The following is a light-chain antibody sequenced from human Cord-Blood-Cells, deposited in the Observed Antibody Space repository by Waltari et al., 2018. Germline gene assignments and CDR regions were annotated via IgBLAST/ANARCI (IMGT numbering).Light chain of an antibody. J-gene: IGKJ4*01. CDR1: QSVSSN. CDR2: GAS. CDR3: QQYNNWPLA. V-gene: IGKV3-15*01. Sequence: EIVMTQSPATLSASPGEIATPSCRASQSVSSNLAGYQQKPGQAPRLLIYGASSRAAGIPARFSDSGSGTEFTLTISSLQSEDFAVYYCQQYNNWPLAFGGGTKVEIK.